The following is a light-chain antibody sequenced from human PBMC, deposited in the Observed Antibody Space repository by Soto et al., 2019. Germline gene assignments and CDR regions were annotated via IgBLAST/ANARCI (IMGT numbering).Light chain of an antibody. CDR1: SSDVGAYDY. J-gene: IGLJ1*01. CDR3: SSYAGSNIFYV. CDR2: EVT. V-gene: IGLV2-8*02. Sequence: QSALTQPPSASRSPGQSVTISCAGTSSDVGAYDYVSWYQQHPGRAPKLMIYEVTKRPSGVPDRFSGSKSGNTASLTVSGLQAEDEADYYCSSYAGSNIFYVFGTGTKLTVL.